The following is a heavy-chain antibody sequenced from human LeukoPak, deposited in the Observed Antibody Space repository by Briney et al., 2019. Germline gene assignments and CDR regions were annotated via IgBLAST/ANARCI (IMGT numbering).Heavy chain of an antibody. CDR3: ALVTRPYYYYYGMDV. D-gene: IGHD1-14*01. J-gene: IGHJ6*02. Sequence: GGSLRLTCAASGFTFSSYAMHWVRQAPGKGLEWVAVISYDGSNKYYADSVKGRFTISRDNSKSTLYLQMNSLRAEDTAVYYCALVTRPYYYYYGMDVWGQGTTVTVSS. CDR2: ISYDGSNK. CDR1: GFTFSSYA. V-gene: IGHV3-30*04.